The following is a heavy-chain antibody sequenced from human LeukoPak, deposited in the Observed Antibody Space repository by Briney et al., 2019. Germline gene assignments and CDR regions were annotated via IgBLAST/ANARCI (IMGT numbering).Heavy chain of an antibody. V-gene: IGHV3-7*01. J-gene: IGHJ1*01. CDR1: GFTFSDYW. CDR2: IKQDGGEK. D-gene: IGHD4-17*01. Sequence: GGSLRLSCAASGFTFSDYWMTWVRQAPGKGLEWVAKIKQDGGEKYYVDSVKGRFTISRDNAKNSLYLQMNGLRAEDTAVYYCARGGSTGGYYQHWGQGTLVTVSS. CDR3: ARGGSTGGYYQH.